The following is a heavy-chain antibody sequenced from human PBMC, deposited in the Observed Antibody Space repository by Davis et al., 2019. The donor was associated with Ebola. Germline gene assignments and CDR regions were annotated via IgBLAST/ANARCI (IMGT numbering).Heavy chain of an antibody. CDR3: ARLEAYYYDSSGYGRYNYFDY. V-gene: IGHV4-39*01. Sequence: MPSETLSLTCTVSGGSISSSSYYWGWIRQPPGKGLEWIGSIYYSGSTYYNPSLKSRVTISVDTSKNQFSLKLGSVTAADTAVYYCARLEAYYYDSSGYGRYNYFDYWGQGTLVTVSS. D-gene: IGHD3-22*01. CDR2: IYYSGST. CDR1: GGSISSSSYY. J-gene: IGHJ4*02.